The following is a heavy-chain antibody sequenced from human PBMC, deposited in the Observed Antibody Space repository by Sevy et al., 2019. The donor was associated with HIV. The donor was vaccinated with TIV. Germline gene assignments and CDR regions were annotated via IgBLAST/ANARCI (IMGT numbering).Heavy chain of an antibody. V-gene: IGHV3-23*01. CDR3: AREGCTRPHDY. Sequence: GGSLRLSCAASGFAFYDYSMSWIRQAPGKGLGWVATLSFGCGKINYADSVKGRFTISRANSKNSFYLQMDNLRVEDTALYYCAREGCTRPHDYWGQRTRVTVSS. CDR2: LSFGCGKI. D-gene: IGHD2-8*01. CDR1: GFAFYDYS. J-gene: IGHJ4*02.